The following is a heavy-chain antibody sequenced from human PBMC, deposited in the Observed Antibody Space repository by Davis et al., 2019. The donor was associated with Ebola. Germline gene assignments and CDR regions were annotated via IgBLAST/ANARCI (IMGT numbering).Heavy chain of an antibody. J-gene: IGHJ4*02. Sequence: GESLKISCAASGFTFSDYYMSWIRQASGKGLEWVGRIRSKANSYATAYAASVKGRFTISRDDSKNTAYLQMNSLKTEDTAVYYCATNTVYHYTYWGQGTLVTVSS. V-gene: IGHV3-73*01. CDR1: GFTFSDYY. CDR2: IRSKANSYAT. D-gene: IGHD3-16*01. CDR3: ATNTVYHYTY.